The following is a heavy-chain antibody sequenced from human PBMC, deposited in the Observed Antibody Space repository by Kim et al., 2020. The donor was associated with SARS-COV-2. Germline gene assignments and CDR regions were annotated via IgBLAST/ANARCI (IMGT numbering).Heavy chain of an antibody. V-gene: IGHV3-30*18. CDR3: AKDSGTSGVGDY. D-gene: IGHD3-10*01. CDR2: ISYDGSNK. Sequence: GGSLRLSCAASGFTFSSYGMHWVRQAPGKGLEWVAVISYDGSNKYYADSVKGRFTISRDNSKNTLYLQMNSLRAEDTAVYYCAKDSGTSGVGDYWGQGTLVTVSS. J-gene: IGHJ4*02. CDR1: GFTFSSYG.